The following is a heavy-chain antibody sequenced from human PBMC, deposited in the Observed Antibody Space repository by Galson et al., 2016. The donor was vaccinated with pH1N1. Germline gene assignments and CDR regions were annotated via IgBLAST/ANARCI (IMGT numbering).Heavy chain of an antibody. CDR3: AREGLYSRGGYIDF. CDR1: EFSFSDHW. J-gene: IGHJ4*02. D-gene: IGHD3-16*01. Sequence: SLRLSCAVSEFSFSDHWMTWVRQAPGKGLEWVANIKEDGSEKYYGDSVNGRFTISRDNANNSLFLQMNRLRADDTALYYCAREGLYSRGGYIDFWGQGTLVTVSS. CDR2: IKEDGSEK. V-gene: IGHV3-7*01.